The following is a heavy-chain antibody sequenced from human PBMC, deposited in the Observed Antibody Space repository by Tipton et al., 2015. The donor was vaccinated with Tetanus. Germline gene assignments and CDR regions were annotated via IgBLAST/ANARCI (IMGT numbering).Heavy chain of an antibody. CDR2: MKQDGNEK. CDR3: ARDPHTIRTGNHRGFDY. D-gene: IGHD3-10*01. V-gene: IGHV3-7*03. CDR1: GFDFRSDW. J-gene: IGHJ4*02. Sequence: SLRLSCAASGFDFRSDWMTWVRQAPGKGLEWVANMKQDGNEKYHVDSVKGRFTISRDNGKNLLYLQMNSLRVEDTAVYYCARDPHTIRTGNHRGFDYWGQGTKVTVSS.